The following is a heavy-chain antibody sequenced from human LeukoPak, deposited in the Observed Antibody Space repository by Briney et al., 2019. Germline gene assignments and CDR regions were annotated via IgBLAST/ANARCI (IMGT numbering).Heavy chain of an antibody. CDR2: IYFSGGT. CDR3: ARQPGSGLFSLP. Sequence: SETLSLTCTVSGDSISSSNCYWGWIRQPPGKGLEGIGSIYFSGGTYYNASLKSRVTISIDTSKNQFSLKLSSVTAADTAVYYCARQPGSGLFSLPGGQGTLVTVSS. D-gene: IGHD3-10*01. V-gene: IGHV4-39*01. J-gene: IGHJ4*02. CDR1: GDSISSSNCY.